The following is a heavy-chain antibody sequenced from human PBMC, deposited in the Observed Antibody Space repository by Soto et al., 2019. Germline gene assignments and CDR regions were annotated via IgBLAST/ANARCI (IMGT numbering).Heavy chain of an antibody. CDR1: GGSISGYY. D-gene: IGHD3-10*01. J-gene: IGHJ4*02. V-gene: IGHV4-59*01. CDR3: ARDTYYSASRSYYFDY. Sequence: QVQLQESGPGLVKPSETLSLTCTVSGGSISGYYWSWIRQPPGKGLEWIGYIYYTGRTNYNPSLKSRVTISVDTSKNHFSLNLTSVTAADTAVYFCARDTYYSASRSYYFDYWGRGTLVTVSS. CDR2: IYYTGRT.